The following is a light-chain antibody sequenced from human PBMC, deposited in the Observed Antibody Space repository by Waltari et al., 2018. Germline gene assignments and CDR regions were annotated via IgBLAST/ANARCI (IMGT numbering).Light chain of an antibody. Sequence: EIVLTLSPATLSLSPGERATLSCRASQSVGSYLAWYQQKPGQAPRLLIYAASNRATGIPARFSGSGSGTDFTLTINSLEPEDFAVYYCQHRGHWPPDATFGPGTKVDIK. J-gene: IGKJ3*01. V-gene: IGKV3-11*01. CDR3: QHRGHWPPDAT. CDR1: QSVGSY. CDR2: AAS.